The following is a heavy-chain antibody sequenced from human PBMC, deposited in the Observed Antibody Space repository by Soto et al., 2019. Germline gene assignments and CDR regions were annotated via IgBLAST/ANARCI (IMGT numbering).Heavy chain of an antibody. CDR1: GGTFSSYA. Sequence: GASVKVSCKASGGTFSSYAISWVRQAPGQGLEWMGGIIPIFGTANYAQKFQGRVTITADESTSTAYMELSSLRSEDTAVYYCASVFGGPYSSSSHWYFDLWGRGTLVTVSS. D-gene: IGHD6-6*01. V-gene: IGHV1-69*13. CDR2: IIPIFGTA. J-gene: IGHJ2*01. CDR3: ASVFGGPYSSSSHWYFDL.